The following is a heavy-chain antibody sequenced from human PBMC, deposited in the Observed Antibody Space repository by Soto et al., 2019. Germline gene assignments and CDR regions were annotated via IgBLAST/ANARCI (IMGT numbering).Heavy chain of an antibody. J-gene: IGHJ3*02. D-gene: IGHD2-15*01. V-gene: IGHV1-18*01. CDR3: ARDPSLFSGGSAGHAFDI. CDR2: ISAYNGNT. CDR1: GYTFTSYG. Sequence: GASVKVSCKASGYTFTSYGISWVRQAPGQGLEWMGWISAYNGNTNYAQKLQGRVTMTTDTSTSTAYMELRSLRSDDTAVYYCARDPSLFSGGSAGHAFDIWGQGTMVTVSS.